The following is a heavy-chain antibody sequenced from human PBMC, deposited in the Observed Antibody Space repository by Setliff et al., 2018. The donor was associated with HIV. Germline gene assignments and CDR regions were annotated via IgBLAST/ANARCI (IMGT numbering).Heavy chain of an antibody. D-gene: IGHD3-16*01. Sequence: PGGSLRLSCAASGFTFSTYWMHWVRQSPGKGLVWVSRINSDGSVTNYADSVKGRFTISTDNAKNTLYLQMSSLRADDTAVYYCARVDDDYVWARTYFDYWGQGSLVTVSS. CDR3: ARVDDDYVWARTYFDY. J-gene: IGHJ4*02. CDR1: GFTFSTYW. CDR2: INSDGSVT. V-gene: IGHV3-74*01.